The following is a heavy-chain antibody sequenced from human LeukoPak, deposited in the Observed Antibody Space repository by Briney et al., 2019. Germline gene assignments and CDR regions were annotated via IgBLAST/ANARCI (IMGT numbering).Heavy chain of an antibody. Sequence: QSGGSLRLSCAASGFTFSSHGMNWVRQAPGKGLEWVSGIRGDGVTTYYADSVKGRFTISRDNSKNTLYLQMNSLRAEDTAVYYCAKDLVVGALDYWGQGTLVTVSS. J-gene: IGHJ4*02. CDR3: AKDLVVGALDY. CDR1: GFTFSSHG. D-gene: IGHD1-26*01. V-gene: IGHV3-23*01. CDR2: IRGDGVTT.